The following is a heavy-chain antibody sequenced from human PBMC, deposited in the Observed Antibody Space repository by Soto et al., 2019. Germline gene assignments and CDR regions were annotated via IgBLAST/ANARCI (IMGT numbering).Heavy chain of an antibody. CDR2: IYHTGTI. J-gene: IGHJ4*02. V-gene: IGHV4-30-2*01. CDR1: CGSITSVGYS. Sequence: TLSLSCAVSCGSITSVGYSWSCIRQPPGNGXEWIGXIYHTGTIYYXXYLKSRVTTSVDRYKNQFSLKLSSVNAADTAVYYCARVPDYWGQGTLVTLYS. CDR3: ARVPDY.